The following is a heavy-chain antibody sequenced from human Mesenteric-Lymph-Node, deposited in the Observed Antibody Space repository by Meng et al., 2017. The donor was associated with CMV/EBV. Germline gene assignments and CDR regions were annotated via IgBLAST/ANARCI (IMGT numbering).Heavy chain of an antibody. CDR2: IIPIFGTA. V-gene: IGHV1-69*05. D-gene: IGHD3-3*02. Sequence: KASGGTFSSYAISWVRQAPGQGLEWMGGIIPIFGTANYAQKFQGRVTITTDESTSTAYMELSSLRSEDTAVYYCARGSQAATIFFFDYWGQGTLVTVSS. J-gene: IGHJ4*02. CDR3: ARGSQAATIFFFDY. CDR1: GGTFSSYA.